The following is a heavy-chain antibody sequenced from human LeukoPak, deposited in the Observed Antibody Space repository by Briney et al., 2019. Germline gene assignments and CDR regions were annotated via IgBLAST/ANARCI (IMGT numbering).Heavy chain of an antibody. CDR2: ISWNSGSI. D-gene: IGHD1-14*01. CDR3: AKGPDYYYHYMDV. V-gene: IGHV3-9*01. CDR1: GFTFDDYA. Sequence: GGTLRLSCAASGFTFDDYAMHWVRQAPGKGLEWVSGISWNSGSIGYADSVKGRFTISRDNAKNSLYLQMNSLRAEDTALYYCAKGPDYYYHYMDVWGKGTTVTISS. J-gene: IGHJ6*03.